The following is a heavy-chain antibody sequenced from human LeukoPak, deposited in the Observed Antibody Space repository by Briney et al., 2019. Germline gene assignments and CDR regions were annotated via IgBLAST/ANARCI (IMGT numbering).Heavy chain of an antibody. CDR1: GFTFSSYW. J-gene: IGHJ3*02. CDR2: IKQDGSEK. CDR3: ARETTDYYDSSGYEGAFDI. Sequence: PGGSLRLSCAASGFTFSSYWMSWVRQAPGKGLEWVANIKQDGSEKYYVDSVKGRFTISRDNAKNSLYLQMSSLRAEDTAVYYCARETTDYYDSSGYEGAFDIWGQGTMVTVSS. V-gene: IGHV3-7*01. D-gene: IGHD3-22*01.